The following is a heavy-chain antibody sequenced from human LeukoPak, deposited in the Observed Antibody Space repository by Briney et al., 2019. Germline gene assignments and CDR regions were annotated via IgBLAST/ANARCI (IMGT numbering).Heavy chain of an antibody. Sequence: GGSLRLSCAASGFTFSSYWMHWVRQAPGQGLVWVSHINSDGSSTNYADSVKGRFTISRDNAKNTLYLQMNSLRAEDTAVYFCAREGYTSGWYYFDYWGQGTLVTVSS. V-gene: IGHV3-74*01. J-gene: IGHJ4*02. CDR3: AREGYTSGWYYFDY. CDR1: GFTFSSYW. D-gene: IGHD6-19*01. CDR2: INSDGSST.